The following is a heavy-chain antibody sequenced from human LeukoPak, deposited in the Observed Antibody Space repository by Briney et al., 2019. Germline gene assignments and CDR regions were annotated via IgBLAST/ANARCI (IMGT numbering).Heavy chain of an antibody. V-gene: IGHV3-30-3*01. J-gene: IGHJ4*02. D-gene: IGHD3-22*01. CDR1: GFTFSSYA. Sequence: GGSLRLSCAASGFTFSSYAMHWVRQAPGKGLEWVAVISYDGSNKYYADSVKGRFTISRDNSKNTLYLQMNSLRAEDTAVYYYASALVVITTPGNYWGQGTLVTVSS. CDR2: ISYDGSNK. CDR3: ASALVVITTPGNY.